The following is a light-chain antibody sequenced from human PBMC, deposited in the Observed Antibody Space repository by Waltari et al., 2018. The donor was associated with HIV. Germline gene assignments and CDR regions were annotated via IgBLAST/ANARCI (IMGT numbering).Light chain of an antibody. Sequence: EIVMTQSPATLSVSPGERATLSCRASQSVSTNLAWYQQRPGQAPRLLIYAAATRATGVPGRFSGSGSGTEFTLTISSLQSEDFAVYFSQQYNDWHPYTFGQGTKLEI. CDR3: QQYNDWHPYT. CDR1: QSVSTN. CDR2: AAA. V-gene: IGKV3-15*01. J-gene: IGKJ2*01.